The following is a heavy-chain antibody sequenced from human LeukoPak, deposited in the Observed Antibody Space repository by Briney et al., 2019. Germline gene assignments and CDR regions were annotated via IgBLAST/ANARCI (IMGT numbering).Heavy chain of an antibody. V-gene: IGHV3-23*01. J-gene: IGHJ4*02. Sequence: GGSLRLTCVASEFTISGYAMSWVRQVPGKGLEWVSVISGSGGSTYYADYVKRRFTISRDNSKNTLYLQMNSLRAEDTAVYYCAKAAMIKVIINTYPKGLNYWGQGTLVTVSS. CDR2: ISGSGGST. CDR1: EFTISGYA. D-gene: IGHD3-10*01. CDR3: AKAAMIKVIINTYPKGLNY.